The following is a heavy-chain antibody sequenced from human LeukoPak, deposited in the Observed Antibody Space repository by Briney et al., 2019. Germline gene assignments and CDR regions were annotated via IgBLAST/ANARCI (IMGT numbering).Heavy chain of an antibody. CDR2: ITHSGST. Sequence: SETLSLTCGVYAGSFSGYYWTWIRQSPGKGLEWIGKITHSGSTYYNPSLKSRVTISVDTSKNQFSLKLSSVTAADTAVYYCARGEGLRFLEWSLSGNWFDPWGQGTLVTVSS. D-gene: IGHD3-3*01. V-gene: IGHV4-34*01. J-gene: IGHJ5*02. CDR1: AGSFSGYY. CDR3: ARGEGLRFLEWSLSGNWFDP.